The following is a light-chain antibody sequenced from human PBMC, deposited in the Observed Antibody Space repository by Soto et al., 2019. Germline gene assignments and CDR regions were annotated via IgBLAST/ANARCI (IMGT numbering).Light chain of an antibody. J-gene: IGKJ2*02. CDR1: QGIGNY. CDR2: SAS. Sequence: IQLTQFPSSLSASVGDRVTITCRASQGIGNYLAWYQQKPGNAPELLIFSASTLQVGVPSRFSGSGSGTDFTLTISSLQPEDFATCYCQQRNTYLPCTFGQGTRLEIK. CDR3: QQRNTYLPCT. V-gene: IGKV1-9*01.